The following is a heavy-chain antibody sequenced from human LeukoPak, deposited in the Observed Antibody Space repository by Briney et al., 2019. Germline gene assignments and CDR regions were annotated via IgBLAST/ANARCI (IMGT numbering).Heavy chain of an antibody. CDR3: VRGLGRFEYFQH. D-gene: IGHD3-9*01. Sequence: SETLSLTCTVSGGSINNYYWSWIRQPPGKGLEWIGYIYHSGSADYNPSLESRVTISVDTSKNQFSLKLSSVTAADTAVYYCVRGLGRFEYFQHWGQGTLVTVSS. CDR1: GGSINNYY. CDR2: IYHSGSA. J-gene: IGHJ1*01. V-gene: IGHV4-59*01.